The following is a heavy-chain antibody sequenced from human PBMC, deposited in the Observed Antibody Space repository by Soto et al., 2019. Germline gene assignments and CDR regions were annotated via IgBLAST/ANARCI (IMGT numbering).Heavy chain of an antibody. J-gene: IGHJ4*02. V-gene: IGHV4-31*03. D-gene: IGHD3-3*01. CDR3: ARGSGSFRSYYDFWSGYSPPNDY. Sequence: SETLSLTCTVSGGSISSGGYYWSWIRQHPGKGLEWIGYIYYSGSTYYNPSLKSRVTISVDTSKNQFSLKLSSVTAADTAVYYCARGSGSFRSYYDFWSGYSPPNDYWGQGTLVTVSS. CDR1: GGSISSGGYY. CDR2: IYYSGST.